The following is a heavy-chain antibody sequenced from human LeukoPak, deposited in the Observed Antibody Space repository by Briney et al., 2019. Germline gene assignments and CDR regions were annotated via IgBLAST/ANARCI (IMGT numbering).Heavy chain of an antibody. V-gene: IGHV1-2*02. J-gene: IGHJ6*03. D-gene: IGHD6-6*01. Sequence: ASVTVSCTSSGYTFTVYYMHWVRQAPGPGLEWVGWINLNSGGTNYAQKFQGRVIMTRDTAISTAYLELSRLRSDDTAVYYCARAASSSSCHYYMDVWSKGTTVTVSS. CDR2: INLNSGGT. CDR1: GYTFTVYY. CDR3: ARAASSSSCHYYMDV.